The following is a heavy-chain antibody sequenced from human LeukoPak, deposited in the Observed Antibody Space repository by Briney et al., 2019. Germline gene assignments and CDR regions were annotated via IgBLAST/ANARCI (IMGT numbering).Heavy chain of an antibody. V-gene: IGHV3-23*01. J-gene: IGHJ4*02. Sequence: PGGSLRLSCAASGLTSTSYSMSWVRQPPGKGLEWVSTFSGSGDTTYYADSVKGRFTISRDNSKNTLFLHMNSLRPEDTAVYYWSKDKYTNRWKFRCGGRGTLVTVSS. CDR1: GLTSTSYS. CDR3: SKDKYTNRWKFRC. CDR2: FSGSGDTT. D-gene: IGHD6-13*01.